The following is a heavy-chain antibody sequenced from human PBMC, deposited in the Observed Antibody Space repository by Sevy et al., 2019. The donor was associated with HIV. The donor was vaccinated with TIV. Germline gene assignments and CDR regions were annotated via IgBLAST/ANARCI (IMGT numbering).Heavy chain of an antibody. V-gene: IGHV4-59*11. CDR3: AGENAWGRGYS. J-gene: IGHJ4*02. CDR1: GGSITSLY. D-gene: IGHD1-26*01. Sequence: SETLSLTCTVSGGSITSLYWNWIRQPPGKGLEGPANIYYNGHINYNPSLKSRVTLSLDTSKNQFSLRRSSVTAADTAMYYCAGENAWGRGYSWGQGTLVTVSS. CDR2: IYYNGHI.